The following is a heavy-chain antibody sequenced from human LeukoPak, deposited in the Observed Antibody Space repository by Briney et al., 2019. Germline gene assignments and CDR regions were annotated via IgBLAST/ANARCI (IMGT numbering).Heavy chain of an antibody. J-gene: IGHJ3*02. D-gene: IGHD4-17*01. Sequence: GASVKVSCKASGFTFTSSAMQWVRQARGHRLEWIGWIVVGSGNTNYAQKFQERVTITRDMSTSTAYMELSSLRSEDTAVYYCAAETTTVTYDAFDIWGQGTMVTVSS. CDR3: AAETTTVTYDAFDI. V-gene: IGHV1-58*02. CDR2: IVVGSGNT. CDR1: GFTFTSSA.